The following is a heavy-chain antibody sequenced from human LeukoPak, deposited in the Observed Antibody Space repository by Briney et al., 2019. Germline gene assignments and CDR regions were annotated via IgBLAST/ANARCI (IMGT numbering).Heavy chain of an antibody. CDR1: GGSISSYY. Sequence: SETLSLTCTVSGGSISSYYWSWIRQPAGKGLEWIGYIDNTESTNYNPSLKSRITISVDKSKNQFSLKLSSVTAADTAVYYCARMTYDPHGVDVWGKGTTVTVSS. D-gene: IGHD5-12*01. J-gene: IGHJ6*04. CDR3: ARMTYDPHGVDV. V-gene: IGHV4-59*01. CDR2: IDNTEST.